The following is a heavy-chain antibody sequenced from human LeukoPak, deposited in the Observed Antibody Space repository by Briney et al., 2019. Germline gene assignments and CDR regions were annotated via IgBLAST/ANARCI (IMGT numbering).Heavy chain of an antibody. CDR1: GYTFTGYY. Sequence: ASVKVSCKASGYTFTGYYMHWVRQAPGQGLKWMGRINPNSGGTNYAQKFQGRVTMTRDTSISTAYMELSRLRSDDTAVYYCARGRRVGATGRGDFDIRGQGTMVTVSS. CDR2: INPNSGGT. J-gene: IGHJ3*02. D-gene: IGHD1-26*01. CDR3: ARGRRVGATGRGDFDI. V-gene: IGHV1-2*06.